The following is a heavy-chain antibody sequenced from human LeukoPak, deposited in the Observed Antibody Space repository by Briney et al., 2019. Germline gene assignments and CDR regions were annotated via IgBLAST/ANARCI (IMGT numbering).Heavy chain of an antibody. CDR2: ISSSSSYI. CDR1: GFNFRSYS. J-gene: IGHJ4*02. Sequence: GSPRLSCAASGFNFRSYSMNWVRQAPGKGLELVSSISSSSSYIYYADSVKGRFTISRDNAKNTLYLQMNSLRAEDTAVYYCARGMTYYYDSSGYYLFDYWGQGTLVTVSS. CDR3: ARGMTYYYDSSGYYLFDY. V-gene: IGHV3-21*01. D-gene: IGHD3-22*01.